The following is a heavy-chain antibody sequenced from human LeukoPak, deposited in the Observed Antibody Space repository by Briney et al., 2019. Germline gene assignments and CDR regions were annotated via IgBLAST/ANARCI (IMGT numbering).Heavy chain of an antibody. D-gene: IGHD3-10*01. CDR3: ARHPHYYASGIYAFDI. Sequence: SETLSLTCTVSGGSISTYYWSWIRQPPGMGLEWIGYIYYNGRTSYNPSLKSRVTISLDPSKNQFSLKLSSVTAADTAVYYCARHPHYYASGIYAFDIWGQGSMVTVSS. CDR1: GGSISTYY. V-gene: IGHV4-59*01. J-gene: IGHJ3*02. CDR2: IYYNGRT.